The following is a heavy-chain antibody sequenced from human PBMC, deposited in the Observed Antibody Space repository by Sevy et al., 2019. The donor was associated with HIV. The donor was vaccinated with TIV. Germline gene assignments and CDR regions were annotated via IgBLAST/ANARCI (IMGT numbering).Heavy chain of an antibody. CDR1: GFSFGTYS. Sequence: GGSLRLSCAGSGFSFGTYSMHWVRQAPGKGLEWVAVIWYDGTKQYYADSVKGRVPISRENSNNTMYLNMNALRAEYTAVYYCARGPDTEISLENVLRSFEWVFRGKSFDYWGQGTLVTVSS. J-gene: IGHJ4*02. CDR3: ARGPDTEISLENVLRSFEWVFRGKSFDY. CDR2: IWYDGTKQ. V-gene: IGHV3-30*04. D-gene: IGHD3-3*01.